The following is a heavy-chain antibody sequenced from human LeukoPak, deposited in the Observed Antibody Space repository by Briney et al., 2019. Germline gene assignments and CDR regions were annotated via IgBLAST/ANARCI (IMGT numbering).Heavy chain of an antibody. Sequence: PGGSLRLSCAASGFTFSTYWMHWVRQAPGKGLECVAVISHDGSKKYYADFVKGRFTISRDNSKNTLYLHMNSLIPEDTAVYYCAREELLRYYFDCWGQGTLVTVSS. CDR3: AREELLRYYFDC. CDR2: ISHDGSKK. V-gene: IGHV3-30-3*01. D-gene: IGHD1-26*01. CDR1: GFTFSTYW. J-gene: IGHJ4*02.